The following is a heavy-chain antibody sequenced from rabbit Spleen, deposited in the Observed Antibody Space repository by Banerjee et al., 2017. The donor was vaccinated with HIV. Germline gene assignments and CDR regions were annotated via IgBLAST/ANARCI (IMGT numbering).Heavy chain of an antibody. D-gene: IGHD1-1*01. CDR1: GFDFSDYG. Sequence: QEQLKETGGGLVQPGGSLTLSCKASGFDFSDYGVSWVRQAPGKGLEWIGYIDPIFGSKYYASWVNGRFTISKTSSTTVTLQMTSLTAADTATYFCARDTSSSFSSYGMDLWGPGTLVTVS. J-gene: IGHJ6*01. CDR3: ARDTSSSFSSYGMDL. V-gene: IGHV1S39*01. CDR2: IDPIFGSK.